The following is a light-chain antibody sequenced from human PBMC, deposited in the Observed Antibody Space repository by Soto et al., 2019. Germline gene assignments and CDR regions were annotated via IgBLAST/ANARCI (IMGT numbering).Light chain of an antibody. CDR1: SGHSSYA. J-gene: IGLJ3*02. CDR3: QTWGTGIPWV. V-gene: IGLV4-69*01. CDR2: LNSDGSH. Sequence: QLVLTQSPSASASLGASVKLTCTLSSGHSSYAIAWHQQQPEKGPRYLMKLNSDGSHSKGDGIPDRFSGSSSGAERYLTISSLQSEDEADYYCQTWGTGIPWVFGGGTQLTFL.